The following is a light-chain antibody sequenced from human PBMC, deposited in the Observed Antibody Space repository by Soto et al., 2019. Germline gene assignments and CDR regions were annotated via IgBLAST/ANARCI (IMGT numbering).Light chain of an antibody. CDR2: DVS. V-gene: IGLV2-14*03. CDR3: SAFTRSHSYV. CDR1: SSDVGAYNY. J-gene: IGLJ1*01. Sequence: QSALTQPASVSGSPGQSITISCTGTSSDVGAYNYVSWYQQHPGNVPKLMIYDVSDRPSGVSNRFSGSKSGNTASLTISGHQAEDEADYYCSAFTRSHSYVFGTWTKVTVL.